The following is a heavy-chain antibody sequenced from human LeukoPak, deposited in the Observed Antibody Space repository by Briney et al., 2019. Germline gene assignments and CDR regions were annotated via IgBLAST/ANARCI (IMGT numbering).Heavy chain of an antibody. CDR2: INWIGGINWSGDNT. D-gene: IGHD1-14*01. CDR3: ARVGPWVNPDYYYMDV. J-gene: IGHJ6*03. Sequence: GGSLRLSCAASGFNVDDYGMNWVRQGPGKGLEWVSGINWIGGINWSGDNTRYAESVKGRFTISRDNAKNSLYLQMNSLRAEDTAVYYCARVGPWVNPDYYYMDVWGKGTTVTVSS. V-gene: IGHV3-20*04. CDR1: GFNVDDYG.